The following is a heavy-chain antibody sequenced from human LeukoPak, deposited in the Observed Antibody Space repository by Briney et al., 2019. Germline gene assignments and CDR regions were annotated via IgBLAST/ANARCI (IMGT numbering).Heavy chain of an antibody. CDR2: INPSGCST. CDR1: GYTFTSYY. J-gene: IGHJ4*02. D-gene: IGHD6-19*01. CDR3: ARSIAVAGIGIDY. V-gene: IGHV1-46*01. Sequence: ASVKVSFKASGYTFTSYYMHWVRQAPGQGLEWMGIINPSGCSTSYAQNFQGRVTMTRDTSTSTVYMELSSLRSEDTAVYYCARSIAVAGIGIDYWGQGTLVTVSS.